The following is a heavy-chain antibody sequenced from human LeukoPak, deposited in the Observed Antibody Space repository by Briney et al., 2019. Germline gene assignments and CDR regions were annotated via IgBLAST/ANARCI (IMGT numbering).Heavy chain of an antibody. V-gene: IGHV3-66*01. CDR3: ARDRTGTKWFDP. D-gene: IGHD2-8*02. Sequence: PGGSLRLSCAASGFTFSSNYMSWVRQAPGKGLEWVSGIYSGGSTYYADSVKGRFTISRDNSKTTLYLQMNSLRAEDTAVYYCARDRTGTKWFDPWGQGTLVTVSS. J-gene: IGHJ5*02. CDR2: IYSGGST. CDR1: GFTFSSNY.